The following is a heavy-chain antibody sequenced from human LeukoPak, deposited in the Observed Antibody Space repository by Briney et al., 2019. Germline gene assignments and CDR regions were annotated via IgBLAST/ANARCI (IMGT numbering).Heavy chain of an antibody. V-gene: IGHV4-34*01. CDR3: VRGVGSLRKREAFDI. Sequence: SETLSLTCAVYGGSFSGLYWSWIRQFPGKGLEWIGEINHSGSTNYNPSLKSRVTISIDTSKNQFSLRLSSVTAADTAVYYYVRGVGSLRKREAFDIWGQGIMVTVSS. CDR1: GGSFSGLY. J-gene: IGHJ3*02. D-gene: IGHD5-24*01. CDR2: INHSGST.